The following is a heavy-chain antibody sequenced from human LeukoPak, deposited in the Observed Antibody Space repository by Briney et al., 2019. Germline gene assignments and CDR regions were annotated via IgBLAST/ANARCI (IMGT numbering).Heavy chain of an antibody. V-gene: IGHV3-30-3*01. CDR2: ISDDGNNK. J-gene: IGHJ4*02. Sequence: GGSLRLSCAASGFTFSTYIMHWVRQAPGKGLEWVAVISDDGNNKYYADSVKGRFTISRDNSKNTLYLQMNSLRAEDTAVYYCARDALVQGYFDYWGQGTLVTVSS. CDR1: GFTFSTYI. CDR3: ARDALVQGYFDY. D-gene: IGHD1-1*01.